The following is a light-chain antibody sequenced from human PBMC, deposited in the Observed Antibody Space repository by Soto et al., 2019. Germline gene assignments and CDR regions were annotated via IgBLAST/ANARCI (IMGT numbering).Light chain of an antibody. CDR1: QSISSY. V-gene: IGKV1-39*01. J-gene: IGKJ4*01. Sequence: DIQMTQSPSSLSASVVERVTITFRASQSISSYLNWYQQKPGKAPKLLIYAASSLQSGVPSRFSGSGSGTDFTLTISSLQPEDFATYYCQQANSFPLTFGGGTKVDI. CDR2: AAS. CDR3: QQANSFPLT.